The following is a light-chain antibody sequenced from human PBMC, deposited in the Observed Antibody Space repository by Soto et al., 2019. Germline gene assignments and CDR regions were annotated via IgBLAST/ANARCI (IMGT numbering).Light chain of an antibody. J-gene: IGKJ1*01. V-gene: IGKV3-20*01. CDR1: QSVSSSF. Sequence: EIVLTQSPGTVSLSPGERATLSCRASQSVSSSFLAWYQHKPGQAPRLLIYGASSRATGIPDRFSGSGSGTDFTLTISRLEPEDFAVYYCQQYDSSPWTFGQGTKVEIK. CDR3: QQYDSSPWT. CDR2: GAS.